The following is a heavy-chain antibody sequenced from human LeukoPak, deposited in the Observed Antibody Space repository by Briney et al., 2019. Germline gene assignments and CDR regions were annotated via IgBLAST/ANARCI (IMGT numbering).Heavy chain of an antibody. CDR1: GFTFSDYY. CDR2: ISSSGSTI. J-gene: IGHJ5*02. CDR3: ARDLHWLGYCSSTSCYARLPNWFDP. D-gene: IGHD2-2*01. V-gene: IGHV3-11*01. Sequence: GGSLRLSCAASGFTFSDYYMSWIRQAPGKGLEWVSYISSSGSTIYYADSVKGRFTISRDNAKNSLYLQMNSLRAEDTAVYYCARDLHWLGYCSSTSCYARLPNWFDPWGQGTLVTVSS.